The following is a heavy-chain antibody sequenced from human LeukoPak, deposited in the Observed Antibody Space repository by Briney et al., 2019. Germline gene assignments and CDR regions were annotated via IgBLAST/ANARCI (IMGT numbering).Heavy chain of an antibody. CDR2: IASKTDGGAT. V-gene: IGHV3-15*04. CDR1: GFTFSNYW. D-gene: IGHD3-10*01. Sequence: GGSLRLSCGASGFTFSNYWMSWVRQAPGEGLDWVGRIASKTDGGATDYAAPVKGRFTISRDDSKNTLNLQMNSLKTEDTAVYYCTTGIRGDWGQGTLVTVSS. CDR3: TTGIRGD. J-gene: IGHJ4*02.